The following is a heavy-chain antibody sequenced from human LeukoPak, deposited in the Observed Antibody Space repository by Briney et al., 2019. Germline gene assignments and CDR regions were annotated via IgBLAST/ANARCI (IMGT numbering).Heavy chain of an antibody. J-gene: IGHJ4*02. CDR2: FSASGST. V-gene: IGHV4-31*03. CDR3: ARGDDHFDY. CDR1: GGSIDTGYY. Sequence: PSETLSLTCTVSGGSIDTGYYWNWIRQHPGKGLEWIGQFSASGSTYYNPSLMSRLTMSVDASENQFSLTLTSVTAADTAVYYCARGDDHFDYWGQGSLVTVSS.